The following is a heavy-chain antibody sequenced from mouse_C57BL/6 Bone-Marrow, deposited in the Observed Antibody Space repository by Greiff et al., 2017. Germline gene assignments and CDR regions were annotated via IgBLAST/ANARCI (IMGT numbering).Heavy chain of an antibody. CDR3: ARWAY. Sequence: EVKLMESGPELVKPGASVKISCKASGYSFTGYYMNWVKQSPEKSLEWIGEINPSTGGTTYNQKFKAKATLTVDKSSSTAYMQLKSLTSEDSAVYYCARWAYWGQGTLVTVSA. J-gene: IGHJ3*01. V-gene: IGHV1-42*01. CDR1: GYSFTGYY. CDR2: INPSTGGT.